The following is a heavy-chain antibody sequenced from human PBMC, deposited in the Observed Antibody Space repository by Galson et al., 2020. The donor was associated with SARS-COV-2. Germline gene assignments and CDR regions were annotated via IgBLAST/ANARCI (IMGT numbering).Heavy chain of an antibody. Sequence: GGSLRLSCAASGFAFSSYTMNWVRQAPGKGLEWVASLDTSSTYIYHADLLKGRFTISRDNAENSLYLQMNSLRAEDTAVYYCARSPPASTSGTSIYCDYWGQGTQVTVSS. V-gene: IGHV3-21*01. CDR2: LDTSSTYI. D-gene: IGHD3-10*01. J-gene: IGHJ4*02. CDR3: ARSPPASTSGTSIYCDY. CDR1: GFAFSSYT.